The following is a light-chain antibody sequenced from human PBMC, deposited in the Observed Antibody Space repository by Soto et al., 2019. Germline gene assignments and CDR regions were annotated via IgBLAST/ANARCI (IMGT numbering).Light chain of an antibody. CDR2: GAP. V-gene: IGKV3-20*01. CDR3: QQYCSSPQT. Sequence: EIVLTQSPGTLSLSPGERATLSCRASPSVSSSYLAWYQQKPGQAPRLLIYGAPSRATGIPDRFSGSGSGAGFTSTNRRPEPEDFALYYCQQYCSSPQTFGQGTKVEIK. CDR1: PSVSSSY. J-gene: IGKJ1*01.